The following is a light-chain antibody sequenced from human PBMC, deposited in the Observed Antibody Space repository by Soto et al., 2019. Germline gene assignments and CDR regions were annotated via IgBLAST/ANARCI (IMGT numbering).Light chain of an antibody. Sequence: QSVLTQPASVSESPGQSITISCTGSSSDVGGYKYVSWYQQHPGKAPKLLIYDVTNRPSGVSNRFSGSKSGYTASLTISGLQSEDEADYYCAAWDDSLNGPTFGGGTKLTVL. CDR2: DVT. CDR3: AAWDDSLNGPT. J-gene: IGLJ2*01. V-gene: IGLV2-14*01. CDR1: SSDVGGYKY.